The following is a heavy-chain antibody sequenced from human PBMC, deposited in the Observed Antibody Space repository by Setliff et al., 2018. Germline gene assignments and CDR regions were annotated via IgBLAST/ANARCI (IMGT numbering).Heavy chain of an antibody. D-gene: IGHD3-9*01. Sequence: GGSLRLSCAASGFIVNNNEMSWVRQAPGKGLEWITFIRHDGDNKYYRDSVRGRFTVSRDNSKNTLTLQMNSLRPDDTAVYYCAKEIIEGLLSGLDFWGQGTLVTVSS. V-gene: IGHV3-30*02. CDR1: GFIVNNNE. CDR3: AKEIIEGLLSGLDF. CDR2: IRHDGDNK. J-gene: IGHJ4*02.